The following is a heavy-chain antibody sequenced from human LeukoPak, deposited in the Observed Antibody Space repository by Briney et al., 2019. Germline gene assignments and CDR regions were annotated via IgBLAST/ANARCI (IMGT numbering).Heavy chain of an antibody. D-gene: IGHD2-15*01. CDR1: GFTFSSYG. CDR3: AKAAGYCSGGSCYSYYYYGMDV. Sequence: PGGSLRLSCAASGFTFSSYGMHWVRQAPGKGLEWVAVISYDGSNKYYADSVKGRFTISRDNSKNTLYLQMNSLRAEDTAVYYCAKAAGYCSGGSCYSYYYYGMDVWGQGTTVTVSS. J-gene: IGHJ6*02. CDR2: ISYDGSNK. V-gene: IGHV3-30*18.